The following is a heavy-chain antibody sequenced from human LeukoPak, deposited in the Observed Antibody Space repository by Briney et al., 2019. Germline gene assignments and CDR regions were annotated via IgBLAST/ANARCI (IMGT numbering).Heavy chain of an antibody. CDR2: ISSTSSYI. J-gene: IGHJ3*02. CDR3: AKEAFDI. CDR1: GFTFSSYS. Sequence: GGSLRLSCAASGFTFSSYSMNWVRQAPGKGLEWVSSISSTSSYIYYADSLKGRFTIFRDNSKNTLYLQMNSLRAEDTALYYCAKEAFDIWGQGTTVTASS. V-gene: IGHV3-21*04.